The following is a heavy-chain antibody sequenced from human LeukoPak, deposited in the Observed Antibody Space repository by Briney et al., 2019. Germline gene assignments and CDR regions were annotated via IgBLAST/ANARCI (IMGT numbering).Heavy chain of an antibody. D-gene: IGHD1-26*01. J-gene: IGHJ4*02. CDR2: IGTSTSYI. CDR3: ARESGSYSQYFDY. CDR1: GFTFSTYI. V-gene: IGHV3-21*04. Sequence: GGSLRLSCAASGFTFSTYIMNWVRQTPGKGLEWVSSIGTSTSYIYYADSVKGRFTISRDNAKNSLYLEMNSLRAEDTAVYYCARESGSYSQYFDYWGQGTLVTVSS.